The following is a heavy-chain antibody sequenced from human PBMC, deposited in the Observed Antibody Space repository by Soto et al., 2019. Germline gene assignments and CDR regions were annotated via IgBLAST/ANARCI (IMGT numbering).Heavy chain of an antibody. CDR3: ARGGWTTYYSPFFDY. CDR2: IYWDDDK. Sequence: SGPTLVNPTQTLTLTCTFSGFSLSTSGVGVGWIRQPPGKALEWLALIYWDDDKRYSPSLKSRLTITKDTSKNQVVLTLTKLDTVDTATYYCARGGWTTYYSPFFDYWGQGTLVTVS. J-gene: IGHJ4*02. CDR1: GFSLSTSGVG. D-gene: IGHD3-10*01. V-gene: IGHV2-5*02.